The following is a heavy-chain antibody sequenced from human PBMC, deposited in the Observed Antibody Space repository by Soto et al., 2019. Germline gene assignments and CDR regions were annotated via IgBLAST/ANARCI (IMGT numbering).Heavy chain of an antibody. CDR3: ARGSGYFDY. V-gene: IGHV3-64*02. D-gene: IGHD3-3*01. CDR1: GFSFSNYA. CDR2: ISSNGGST. J-gene: IGHJ4*02. Sequence: GGSLRLSCAASGFSFSNYAMHWVRQAPGKGLEYVSAISSNGGSTYYADSVKDRFTISRDNSKNTVYLQMGSLRAEDMAVYYCARGSGYFDYWGQGTLVTVSS.